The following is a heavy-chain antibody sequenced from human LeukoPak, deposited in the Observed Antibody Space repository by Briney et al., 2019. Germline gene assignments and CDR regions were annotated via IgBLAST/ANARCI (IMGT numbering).Heavy chain of an antibody. V-gene: IGHV1-69*05. CDR3: ARDAYDSSGILDY. J-gene: IGHJ4*02. D-gene: IGHD3-22*01. CDR1: GGTFSSYA. CDR2: IIPIFGTA. Sequence: ASVKVSCKASGGTFSSYAISWVRQAPGQGLEWMGRIIPIFGTANYAQKFQGRVTITTDESTSTAYMELSSVRSEDTAVYYCARDAYDSSGILDYWGQGTLVTVSS.